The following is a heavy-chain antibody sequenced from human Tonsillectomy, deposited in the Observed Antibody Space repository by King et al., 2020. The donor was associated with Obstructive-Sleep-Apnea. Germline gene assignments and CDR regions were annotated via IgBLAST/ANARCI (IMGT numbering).Heavy chain of an antibody. CDR1: GGSISSYY. V-gene: IGHV4-59*08. Sequence: LQLQESGPGLVKPSETLSLTCTVSGGSISSYYWSWIRQPPGKGLEWIGYIYYTGSTNYNPSLKSRVTISLDTSKNQFSLKLNSVTAADTAVYYCARYTSSWYGYFDYWGQGTLVTVSS. CDR3: ARYTSSWYGYFDY. CDR2: IYYTGST. J-gene: IGHJ4*02. D-gene: IGHD6-13*01.